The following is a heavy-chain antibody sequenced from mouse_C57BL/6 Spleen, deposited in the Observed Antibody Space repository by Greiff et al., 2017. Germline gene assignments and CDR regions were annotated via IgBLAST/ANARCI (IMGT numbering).Heavy chain of an antibody. D-gene: IGHD2-10*02. CDR2: INPNNGGT. CDR1: GYTFTDYY. J-gene: IGHJ2*01. V-gene: IGHV1-26*01. CDR3: ARSDFPSYFDY. Sequence: EVQLQQSGPELVKPGASVKISCKASGYTFTDYYMNWVKQSHGKSLEWIGDINPNNGGTSYNQKFKGKATLTVDKSSSTAYMELRSLTSEDSAVYYCARSDFPSYFDYWGQGTTLTVSS.